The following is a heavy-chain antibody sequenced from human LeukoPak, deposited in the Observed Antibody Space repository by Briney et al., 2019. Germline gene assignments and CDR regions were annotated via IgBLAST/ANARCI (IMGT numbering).Heavy chain of an antibody. J-gene: IGHJ3*01. CDR2: INSDGTNT. D-gene: IGHD1-26*01. CDR3: VREASGVSSSAFDV. Sequence: PGGSLRLSCAASECTFSTYCMHWVRQAPGKGLVWVSRINSDGTNTDYADSVKGRFTISRDNAKNTLYMQMNSLRVDDTAVYYCVREASGVSSSAFDVWGQGTMVTVSS. V-gene: IGHV3-74*01. CDR1: ECTFSTYC.